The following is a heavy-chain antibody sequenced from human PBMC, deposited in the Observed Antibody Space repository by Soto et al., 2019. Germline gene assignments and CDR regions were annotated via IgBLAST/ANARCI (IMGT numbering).Heavy chain of an antibody. CDR1: GFTFTSSA. V-gene: IGHV1-58*01. Sequence: QMQLVQSGPEVKKPGTSVKVSCKASGFTFTSSAVQWVRQARGQRLEWIGWIVVGSGNTNYAQKFQERVTITRDMSTITAYMELSSLRSEDTAVYYCAAAVEAHNYYGMDVWGQGTTVTVSS. J-gene: IGHJ6*02. CDR3: AAAVEAHNYYGMDV. CDR2: IVVGSGNT. D-gene: IGHD2-15*01.